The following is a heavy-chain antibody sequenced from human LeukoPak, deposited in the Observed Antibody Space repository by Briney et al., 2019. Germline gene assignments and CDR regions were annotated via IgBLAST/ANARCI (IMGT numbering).Heavy chain of an antibody. D-gene: IGHD5-18*01. CDR2: IWYDGSNK. V-gene: IGHV3-33*01. CDR3: ARPDTSNAFDI. J-gene: IGHJ3*02. Sequence: GGSLRLSCAASGFTFSSYGMHWVRQAPGKGLEWVAVIWYDGSNKYHADSVKGRFTISRDNSKNTLYLQMNSLRAEDTAVYYCARPDTSNAFDIWGQGTMVTVSS. CDR1: GFTFSSYG.